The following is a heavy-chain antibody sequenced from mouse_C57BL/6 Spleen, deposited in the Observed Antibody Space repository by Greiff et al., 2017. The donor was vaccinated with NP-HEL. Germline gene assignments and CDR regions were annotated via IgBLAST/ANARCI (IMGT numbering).Heavy chain of an antibody. V-gene: IGHV1-82*01. CDR2: IYPGDGDT. CDR1: GYAFSSSW. Sequence: QVQLKESGPELVKPGASVKISCKASGYAFSSSWMNWVKQRPGKGLEWIGRIYPGDGDTNYNGKFKGKATLTADKSSSTAYMQRSSLTSEDSAVYFCARPDYGMDYYAMDDWGQGTSVTVSS. CDR3: ARPDYGMDYYAMDD. J-gene: IGHJ4*01. D-gene: IGHD1-1*01.